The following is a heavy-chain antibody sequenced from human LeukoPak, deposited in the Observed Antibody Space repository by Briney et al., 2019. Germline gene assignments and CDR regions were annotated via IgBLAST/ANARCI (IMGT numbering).Heavy chain of an antibody. CDR3: ARHDGWTEDIVATIDKGYDAFDI. V-gene: IGHV5-51*01. CDR1: GYSFTSYW. D-gene: IGHD5-12*01. J-gene: IGHJ3*02. CDR2: IYPGDSDT. Sequence: GESLKISCKGSGYSFTSYWIGWVRQMPGKGLEWMGIIYPGDSDTRYSPSFQGQVTISADKSISTAYLQWSSLKASDTAMYYCARHDGWTEDIVATIDKGYDAFDIWGQGTMVTVSS.